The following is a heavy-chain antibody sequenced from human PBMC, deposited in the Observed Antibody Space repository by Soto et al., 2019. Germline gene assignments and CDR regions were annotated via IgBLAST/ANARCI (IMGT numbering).Heavy chain of an antibody. J-gene: IGHJ4*02. CDR3: AREDRDIVVVPAAILPDY. CDR1: GFTFSSYA. D-gene: IGHD2-2*02. Sequence: GGSLRLSCAASGFTFSSYAMHWVRQAPGKGLEWVAIISYDGGNKYYADSVKGRFTISRDNSKNTLYLQMNSLRAEDTAVYYCAREDRDIVVVPAAILPDYWGQGTLVTVPQ. CDR2: ISYDGGNK. V-gene: IGHV3-30-3*01.